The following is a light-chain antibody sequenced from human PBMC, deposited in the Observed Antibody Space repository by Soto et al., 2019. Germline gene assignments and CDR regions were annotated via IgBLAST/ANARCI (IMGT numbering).Light chain of an antibody. CDR2: EVN. Sequence: QSVLTQPRSVSGSPGQSVTISCTGSSSDVGTYTYVSWFQHHPGRAPKLMIYEVNKRPSGVPDRFSGSKSGNTASLTISGLQAEDEAEYYCCSYAGTYTLIFGGGTKLTVL. V-gene: IGLV2-11*01. J-gene: IGLJ2*01. CDR1: SSDVGTYTY. CDR3: CSYAGTYTLI.